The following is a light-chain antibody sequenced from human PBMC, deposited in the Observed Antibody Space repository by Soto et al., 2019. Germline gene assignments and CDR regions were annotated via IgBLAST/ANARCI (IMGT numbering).Light chain of an antibody. V-gene: IGKV3-15*01. J-gene: IGKJ1*01. CDR3: QQYNDWWT. CDR1: RSVSSN. Sequence: EIVMTQSPATLSVSPGESATLSCRASRSVSSNLTWYQQKPGQAPRLLIYGASTRATGVPGRFSGSGSGTEFTLTISSLQSEDFAVYYCQQYNDWWTFGQGTKVDI. CDR2: GAS.